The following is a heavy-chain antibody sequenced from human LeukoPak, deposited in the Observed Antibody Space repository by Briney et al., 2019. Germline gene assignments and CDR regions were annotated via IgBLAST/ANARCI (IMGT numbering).Heavy chain of an antibody. CDR2: INPNSGGT. Sequence: ASVKVSCKASGYTFTGYYMHWVRQAPGQGLEWMGWINPNSGGTNYAQKFQGWVTMTRDTSFSTAYMELSRLRSDDTAVYYCARGGRAVAGTLYYGMDVWGQGTAVTVSS. CDR1: GYTFTGYY. D-gene: IGHD6-19*01. V-gene: IGHV1-2*04. J-gene: IGHJ6*02. CDR3: ARGGRAVAGTLYYGMDV.